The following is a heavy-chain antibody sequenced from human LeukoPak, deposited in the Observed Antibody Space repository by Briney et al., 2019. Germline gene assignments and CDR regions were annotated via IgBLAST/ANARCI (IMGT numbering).Heavy chain of an antibody. CDR2: IYYSGST. CDR1: GGSISSYY. V-gene: IGHV4-59*08. D-gene: IGHD4-17*01. J-gene: IGHJ3*02. Sequence: PSETLSLTCTVSGGSISSYYWSWIRQPPGKGLEWIGYIYYSGSTNYNPSLKSRVTISVDTSKNQFSLKLSSVTAADTAVYYCAVPYGDRDAFDIWGQGTMVTVSS. CDR3: AVPYGDRDAFDI.